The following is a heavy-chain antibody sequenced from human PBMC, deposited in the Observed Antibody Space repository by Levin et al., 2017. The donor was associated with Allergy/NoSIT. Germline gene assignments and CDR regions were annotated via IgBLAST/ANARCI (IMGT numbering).Heavy chain of an antibody. CDR3: VRQGGGFVYGYGDAGGGF. D-gene: IGHD5-18*01. Sequence: KRGESLKISCKGSGYSFTSYWISWVRQMPGKGLEWMGRIDPSDSYTDYSPSFQGHVTISSDKSLTTAYLQWSSLRASDTAMYYCVRQGGGFVYGYGDAGGGFWGQGTLVTVSS. J-gene: IGHJ4*02. V-gene: IGHV5-10-1*01. CDR2: IDPSDSYT. CDR1: GYSFTSYW.